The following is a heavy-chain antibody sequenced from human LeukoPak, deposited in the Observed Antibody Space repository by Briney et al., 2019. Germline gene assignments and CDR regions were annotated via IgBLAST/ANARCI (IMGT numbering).Heavy chain of an antibody. CDR1: GYTFTSYG. D-gene: IGHD2-15*01. J-gene: IGHJ5*02. CDR2: ISAYNGNT. Sequence: ASVKVSRKASGYTFTSYGISWVRQAPGQGLEWMGWISAYNGNTNYAQKLQGRVTMTTDTSTSTAYMELRSLRSDDTAVYYCARDLAGYCSGGSCYQSAIRFDPWGQGTLVTVSS. V-gene: IGHV1-18*01. CDR3: ARDLAGYCSGGSCYQSAIRFDP.